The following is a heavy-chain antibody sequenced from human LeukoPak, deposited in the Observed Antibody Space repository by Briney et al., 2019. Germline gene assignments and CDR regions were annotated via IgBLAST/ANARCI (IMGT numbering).Heavy chain of an antibody. CDR1: GFTFSDYY. D-gene: IGHD3-22*01. J-gene: IGHJ1*01. Sequence: PGGSLRLSCAASGFTFSDYYMSWVRQAPGKGLEWVANIKQDGSEKYYVDSVKGRFTISRDNAKNSLYLQMNSLRAEDTAVYYCARDPWADSSGFPLHHWGQGTLVTVSS. CDR3: ARDPWADSSGFPLHH. CDR2: IKQDGSEK. V-gene: IGHV3-7*01.